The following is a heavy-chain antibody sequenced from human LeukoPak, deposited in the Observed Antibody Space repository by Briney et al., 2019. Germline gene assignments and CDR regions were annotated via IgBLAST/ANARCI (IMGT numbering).Heavy chain of an antibody. Sequence: ASVKVSCKASGYTFTSYGISWVRQAPGQGLEWMGWISAYNGNTNYAQKLQGRVTMTTDTSTSTAYMELRSLRSDDTAVYYCARVAITIFGVVIPIDCWGQGTLVTVSS. J-gene: IGHJ4*02. CDR1: GYTFTSYG. D-gene: IGHD3-3*01. V-gene: IGHV1-18*01. CDR2: ISAYNGNT. CDR3: ARVAITIFGVVIPIDC.